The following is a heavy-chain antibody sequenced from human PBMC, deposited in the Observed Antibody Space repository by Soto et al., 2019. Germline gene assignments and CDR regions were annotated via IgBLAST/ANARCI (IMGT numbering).Heavy chain of an antibody. CDR2: ISDTGDVT. J-gene: IGHJ6*02. CDR1: GFIFSTYA. Sequence: GGSLRLSCAASGFIFSTYAMSWVRQAPGKGLEWVSAISDTGDVTYYADSVKGRFTISRDNSKNTLYLQMNSLRAEDTAVYYCANRDTSMITRYYYGMDVWGQGTTVTVSS. D-gene: IGHD5-18*01. V-gene: IGHV3-23*01. CDR3: ANRDTSMITRYYYGMDV.